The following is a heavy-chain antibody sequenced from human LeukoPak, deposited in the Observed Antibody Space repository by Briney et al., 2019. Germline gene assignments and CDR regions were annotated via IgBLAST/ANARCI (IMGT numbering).Heavy chain of an antibody. J-gene: IGHJ4*02. CDR1: GFTFSSYA. Sequence: GSPRLSCAASGFTFSSYAMSWVRQAPGKGLEWVSAISGSGGSTYYADSVKGRFTISRDNAKNSLYLQMNSLRAEDTAVYYCARGPYYYDSSGSDFDYWGQGTLVTVSS. CDR3: ARGPYYYDSSGSDFDY. V-gene: IGHV3-23*01. CDR2: ISGSGGST. D-gene: IGHD3-22*01.